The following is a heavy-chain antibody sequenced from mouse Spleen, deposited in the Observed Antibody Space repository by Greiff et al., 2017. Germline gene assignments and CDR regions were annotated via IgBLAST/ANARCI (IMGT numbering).Heavy chain of an antibody. CDR2: IDPETGGT. D-gene: IGHD1-1*01. CDR1: GYTFTDYE. CDR3: TSAKGYCSSLAWFAY. Sequence: VKLVESGAELVRPGASVTLSCKASGYTFTDYEMHWVKQTPVHGLEWIGAIDPETGGTAYNQKFKGKAILTADKSSSTAYMELRSLTSEDSAVYYCTSAKGYCSSLAWFAYWGQGTLVTVSA. V-gene: IGHV1-15*01. J-gene: IGHJ3*01.